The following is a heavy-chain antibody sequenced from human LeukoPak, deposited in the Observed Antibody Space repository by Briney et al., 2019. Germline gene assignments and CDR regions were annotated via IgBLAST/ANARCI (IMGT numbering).Heavy chain of an antibody. Sequence: PGGSLRLSCEASGFNFNNYAMSWVRQAPGKGLEWVSGISGTTGRTYYAGSVMGRFTISRDNSKNTLYLQMNSLRAEDTAVYYCAKDKYRSIWWGEDVWGQGTTVTVSS. CDR1: GFNFNNYA. CDR3: AKDKYRSIWWGEDV. CDR2: ISGTTGRT. V-gene: IGHV3-23*01. D-gene: IGHD1-26*01. J-gene: IGHJ6*02.